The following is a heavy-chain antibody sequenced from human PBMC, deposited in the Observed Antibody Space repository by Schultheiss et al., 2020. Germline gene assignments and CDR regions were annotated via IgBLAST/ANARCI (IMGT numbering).Heavy chain of an antibody. Sequence: SETLSLTCTVSGGSISSYYWSWIRQPPGKGLEWIGYIYYSGSTNYNPSLKSRVTISVDTSKNQFSLKLSSVTAADTAVYYCAKRALLAAPGVPAAMYAFDIWGQGTMVTVSS. V-gene: IGHV4-59*08. CDR2: IYYSGST. CDR3: AKRALLAAPGVPAAMYAFDI. CDR1: GGSISSYY. D-gene: IGHD2-2*01. J-gene: IGHJ3*02.